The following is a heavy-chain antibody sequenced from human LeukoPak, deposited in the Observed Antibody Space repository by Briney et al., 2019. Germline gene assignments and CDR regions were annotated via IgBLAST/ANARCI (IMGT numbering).Heavy chain of an antibody. CDR3: ARVGEYSSSLVDY. CDR1: GGSISSYY. CDR2: IYYSGST. D-gene: IGHD6-13*01. V-gene: IGHV4-59*01. J-gene: IGHJ4*02. Sequence: SETLSLTCTVSGGSISSYYWSWIRQPPGKGLEWIGYIYYSGSTNYNPSLKSRVTISVDTAKNQFSLKLSSVTAADTAVYYCARVGEYSSSLVDYWGQGSLVTVSS.